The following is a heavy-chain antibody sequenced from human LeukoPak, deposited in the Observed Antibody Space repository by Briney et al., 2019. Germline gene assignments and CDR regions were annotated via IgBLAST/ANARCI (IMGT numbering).Heavy chain of an antibody. CDR2: ISRSDGST. Sequence: GGSLRLSCAASGFTFNTYAMDWVRQAPGKGLERVSAISRSDGSTYYADSVKGRFTISRDNSKNTLFLRMSSLRAEDTAVYYCAKGVAVAGSIDYWGQGTLVTVSS. D-gene: IGHD6-19*01. CDR3: AKGVAVAGSIDY. CDR1: GFTFNTYA. J-gene: IGHJ4*02. V-gene: IGHV3-23*01.